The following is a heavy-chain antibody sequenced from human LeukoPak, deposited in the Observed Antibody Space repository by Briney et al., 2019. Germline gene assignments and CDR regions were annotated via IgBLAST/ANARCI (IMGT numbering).Heavy chain of an antibody. J-gene: IGHJ6*02. CDR1: GYTFTSYG. D-gene: IGHD6-19*01. V-gene: IGHV1-18*01. CDR3: ARDSSGWYYYYYYYGMDV. CDR2: ISAYNGNT. Sequence: GASVKVSCKASGYTFTSYGISWVRQAPGQGLEWMGWISAYNGNTNYAQKLQGRVTMTTDTSTSTAYMELRSLRSDDTAVYYCARDSSGWYYYYYYYGMDVWGQGTTVTVSS.